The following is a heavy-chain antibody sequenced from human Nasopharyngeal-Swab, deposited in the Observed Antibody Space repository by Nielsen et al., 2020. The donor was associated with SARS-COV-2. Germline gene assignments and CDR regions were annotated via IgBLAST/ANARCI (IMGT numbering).Heavy chain of an antibody. D-gene: IGHD1-1*01. CDR2: ISWNSGSI. Sequence: SLKISCAASGFTFDDYAMHWVRQAPGKGLEWVSGISWNSGSIGYADSVKGRFTISRDNAKNSLYLQMNSLRAEDTALNYCAKEEVYNWNDSGWFDPWGQGTLVTVSS. CDR1: GFTFDDYA. J-gene: IGHJ5*02. CDR3: AKEEVYNWNDSGWFDP. V-gene: IGHV3-9*01.